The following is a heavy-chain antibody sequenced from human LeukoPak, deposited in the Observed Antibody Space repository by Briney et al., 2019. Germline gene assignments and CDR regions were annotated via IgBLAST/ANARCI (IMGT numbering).Heavy chain of an antibody. CDR2: ISGSGGST. CDR3: AKQWLVQYYFDY. D-gene: IGHD6-19*01. J-gene: IGHJ4*02. V-gene: IGHV3-23*01. Sequence: GGSLRLSCAASGFTFSSYAMSGVRQAPGKGLEWVSAISGSGGSTYYADSVKGRFTISRDNSKNTLYLQMNSLRAEDTAVYYCAKQWLVQYYFDYWGQGTLVTVSS. CDR1: GFTFSSYA.